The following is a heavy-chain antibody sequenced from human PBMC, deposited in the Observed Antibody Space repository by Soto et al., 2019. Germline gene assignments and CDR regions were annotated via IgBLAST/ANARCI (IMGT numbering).Heavy chain of an antibody. CDR2: INPSGGST. CDR3: AREGSFGSGSYYNPYYYYYYGMDV. D-gene: IGHD3-10*01. V-gene: IGHV1-46*03. Sequence: ASVKVSCKASGYTLTSYYVRWVRQAPGQGLEWMGIINPSGGSTSYAQKFQGRVTMTRDTSTSTVYMELSSLRSEDTAVYYCAREGSFGSGSYYNPYYYYYYGMDVWGQGTTVTVSS. CDR1: GYTLTSYY. J-gene: IGHJ6*02.